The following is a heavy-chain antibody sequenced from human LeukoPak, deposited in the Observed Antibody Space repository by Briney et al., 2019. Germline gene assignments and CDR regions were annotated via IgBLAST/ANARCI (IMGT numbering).Heavy chain of an antibody. D-gene: IGHD3-22*01. CDR3: ASVLVRRHYESSGYYYDDP. CDR2: INPNSGGT. Sequence: ASVKVSCKASGYTFTGYYMHWVRQAPGQGLEWMGWINPNSGGTNYAQKFQGRVTMTRDTSISTAYMELSRLGSDDTAVYYCASVLVRRHYESSGYYYDDPWGQGTLVTVSS. V-gene: IGHV1-2*02. J-gene: IGHJ5*02. CDR1: GYTFTGYY.